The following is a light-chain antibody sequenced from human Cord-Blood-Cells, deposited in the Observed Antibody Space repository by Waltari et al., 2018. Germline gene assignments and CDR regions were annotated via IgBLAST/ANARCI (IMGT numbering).Light chain of an antibody. V-gene: IGKV4-1*01. CDR2: RAS. J-gene: IGKJ5*01. CDR3: QQYYSTPIT. CDR1: QSVLYSSNNKNY. Sequence: IVMTQSPDYLAVSLGERATINCKSSQSVLYSSNNKNYLAWYQQKPGQPPKLLIYRASTRESGVPDRFSGSGSGTDFTLTISSLQAEDVAVYYCQQYYSTPITFGQGTRLEIK.